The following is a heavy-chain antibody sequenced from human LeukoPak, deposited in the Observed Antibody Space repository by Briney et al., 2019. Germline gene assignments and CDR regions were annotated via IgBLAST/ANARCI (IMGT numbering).Heavy chain of an antibody. Sequence: EASVKVSCKASGYTFTSYDIHWVRQATGQGLEWMGWMNPNSGNTGYAQKFQGRVTMTRNTSISTAYMELSSLRSEHTAVYYCARGYCSGGSCYWFDPWGQGTLVTVSS. CDR2: MNPNSGNT. J-gene: IGHJ5*02. D-gene: IGHD2-15*01. CDR3: ARGYCSGGSCYWFDP. V-gene: IGHV1-8*01. CDR1: GYTFTSYD.